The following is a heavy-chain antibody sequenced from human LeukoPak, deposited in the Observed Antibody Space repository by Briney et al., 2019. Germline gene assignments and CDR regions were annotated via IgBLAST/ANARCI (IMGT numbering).Heavy chain of an antibody. CDR2: ISGSGGST. V-gene: IGHV3-23*01. CDR1: GFIFSSYA. J-gene: IGHJ4*02. D-gene: IGHD2-2*01. CDR3: AKDQDIVVVPAAMPYFDY. Sequence: GGSLRLSCAASGFIFSSYAMSWVRQAPGKGLEWVSAISGSGGSTYYADSVKGRFTISRDNSKNTLYLQMNSLRAEDTAVYYYAKDQDIVVVPAAMPYFDYWGQGTLVTVSS.